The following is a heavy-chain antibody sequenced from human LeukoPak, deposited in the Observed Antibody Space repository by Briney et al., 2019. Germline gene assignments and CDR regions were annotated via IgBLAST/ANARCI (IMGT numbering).Heavy chain of an antibody. D-gene: IGHD3-3*01. CDR1: GFTFSSYS. J-gene: IGHJ4*02. Sequence: GGSLRLSCAASGFTFSSYSMNWVRQAPGKGLEWVSSISSSSSYIYYADPVKGRFTTSRDNAKNSLYLQMNSLRAEDTAVYYCARGPPRTYYDFWSGYLRCDYWGQGTLVTVSS. V-gene: IGHV3-21*01. CDR2: ISSSSSYI. CDR3: ARGPPRTYYDFWSGYLRCDY.